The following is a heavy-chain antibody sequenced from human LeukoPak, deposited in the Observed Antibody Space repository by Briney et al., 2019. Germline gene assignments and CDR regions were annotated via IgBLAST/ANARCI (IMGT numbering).Heavy chain of an antibody. CDR1: GFTFSSYG. Sequence: GGSLRLSCAASGFTFSSYGMHWVRQAPGKGLEWVAVIWFDGSNKYYADSVKGRFTISRDNSKNTLYLQMNSLRAEDTAVYYCARPDYVSSGYADYWGQGTLVTVSS. J-gene: IGHJ4*02. CDR2: IWFDGSNK. CDR3: ARPDYVSSGYADY. V-gene: IGHV3-33*01. D-gene: IGHD3-22*01.